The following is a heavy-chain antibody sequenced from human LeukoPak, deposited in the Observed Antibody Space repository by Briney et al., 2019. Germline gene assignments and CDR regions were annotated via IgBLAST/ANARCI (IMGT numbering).Heavy chain of an antibody. V-gene: IGHV4-59*01. Sequence: PPETLSLTCTVSGGSISSYYWSWIRQPPGKGLEWIGYIYYSGSTNYNPSLKSRVTISVDTSKNQFSLKLSSVTAADTAVYYCARGPRGPFDYWGQGTLVTVSS. D-gene: IGHD3-10*01. CDR3: ARGPRGPFDY. CDR1: GGSISSYY. CDR2: IYYSGST. J-gene: IGHJ4*02.